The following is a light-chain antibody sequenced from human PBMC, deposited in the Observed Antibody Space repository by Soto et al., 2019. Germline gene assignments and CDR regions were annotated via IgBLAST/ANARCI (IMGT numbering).Light chain of an antibody. CDR1: QTISSW. Sequence: DIQMTQSPSTLSGSVGDRVNLTCRASQTISSWLAWYQQKPGKAPKLLIYKASTLKSGVPSRFSGSGSGTEFTLTISSLQPDDFATYYCQQYNTYRAFGQGTKVDIK. CDR3: QQYNTYRA. V-gene: IGKV1-5*03. J-gene: IGKJ1*01. CDR2: KAS.